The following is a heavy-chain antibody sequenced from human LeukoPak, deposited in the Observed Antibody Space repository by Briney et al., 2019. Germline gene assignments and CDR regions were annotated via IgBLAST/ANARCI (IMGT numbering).Heavy chain of an antibody. J-gene: IGHJ6*03. D-gene: IGHD2-8*02. Sequence: PGGSLRLSCAASGFTFSSYGMHWVRQAPGKGLEWVAVISYDGSNKYYADSVKGRFTISRDNSKNSLYLQVNSLRAEDTAVYYCARALGSGGYEYYMDVWGKGTTVTIS. CDR2: ISYDGSNK. CDR1: GFTFSSYG. V-gene: IGHV3-30*03. CDR3: ARALGSGGYEYYMDV.